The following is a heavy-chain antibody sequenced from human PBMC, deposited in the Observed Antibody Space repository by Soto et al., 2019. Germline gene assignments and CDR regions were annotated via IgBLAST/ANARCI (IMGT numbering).Heavy chain of an antibody. V-gene: IGHV3-33*01. J-gene: IGHJ6*02. D-gene: IGHD3-9*01. CDR1: GFTFSSYG. CDR2: IWYDGSNK. Sequence: QVHLVESGGGVVQPGRSLRLSCAASGFTFSSYGMHWVRQAPGKGLEWVAVIWYDGSNKYYADSVKGRFTISRDNSKNTLYLQMNSLRAADTAVYYCARDAWYYDMLGGMDVWGQGTTVTVSS. CDR3: ARDAWYYDMLGGMDV.